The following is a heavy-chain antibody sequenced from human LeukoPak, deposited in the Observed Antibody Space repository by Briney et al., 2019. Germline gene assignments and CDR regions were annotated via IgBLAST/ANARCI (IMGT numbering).Heavy chain of an antibody. CDR1: GFTFSSYW. CDR2: INWNGGST. Sequence: GGSLRLSCAASGFTFSSYWMHWVRQAPGKGLEWVSGINWNGGSTGYADSVKGRFTISRDNAKNSLYLQMNSLRAEDTALYYCARGLVSVTDAYYFDYWGQGTLVTVSS. V-gene: IGHV3-20*04. J-gene: IGHJ4*02. D-gene: IGHD3-16*02. CDR3: ARGLVSVTDAYYFDY.